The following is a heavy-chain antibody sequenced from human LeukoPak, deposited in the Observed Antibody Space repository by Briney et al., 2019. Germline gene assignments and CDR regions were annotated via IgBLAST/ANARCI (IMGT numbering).Heavy chain of an antibody. CDR3: AREEGNAGYYDY. V-gene: IGHV4-31*03. CDR2: IYYSGST. Sequence: SQTLSLTCTVSGGSISSGGYYWSWIRQHPGTGLEWIGYIYYSGSTYYNPSLKSRVTISVDTSKNQFSLKLSSVTAADTAVCYCAREEGNAGYYDYWGQGTLVTVSS. CDR1: GGSISSGGYY. J-gene: IGHJ4*02. D-gene: IGHD3-9*01.